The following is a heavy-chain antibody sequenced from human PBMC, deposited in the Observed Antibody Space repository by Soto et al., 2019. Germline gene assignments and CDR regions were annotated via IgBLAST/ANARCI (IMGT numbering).Heavy chain of an antibody. CDR3: ARTRTTGGSYKKFDY. CDR1: GFTFSSYA. CDR2: ISRSGGST. V-gene: IGHV3-23*01. Sequence: GGSLRLSCAASGFTFSSYAMSWVRQAPGKGLEWVSAISRSGGSTYYADSVKGRFTISRDNSKNTLYLQMNSLRAEDTAVYYCARTRTTGGSYKKFDYWGQGTLVTVSS. J-gene: IGHJ4*02. D-gene: IGHD1-26*01.